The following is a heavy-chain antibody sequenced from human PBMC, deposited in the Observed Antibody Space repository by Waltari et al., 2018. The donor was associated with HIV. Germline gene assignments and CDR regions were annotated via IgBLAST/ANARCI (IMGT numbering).Heavy chain of an antibody. CDR2: MYIGCST. D-gene: IGHD3-22*01. Sequence: DVQLVDSGGGWIQPGGSLRLSCAASWFHVSRSYMCYVGPTRAKALVWVSVMYIGCSTYYSDVLKGLFTTASGNSKSPLYPQMNSLRAEDTAVYYCTRSPPYYYDSSGCQGAFDIWGQGTTATVSS. CDR3: TRSPPYYYDSSGCQGAFDI. J-gene: IGHJ3*02. CDR1: WFHVSRSY. V-gene: IGHV3-53*01.